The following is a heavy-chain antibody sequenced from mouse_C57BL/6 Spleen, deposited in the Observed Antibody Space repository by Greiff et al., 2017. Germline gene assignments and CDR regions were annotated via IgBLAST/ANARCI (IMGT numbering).Heavy chain of an antibody. Sequence: QVQLQQPGAELVKPGASVKLSCKASGYTFTSYGMHWVQQRPGRGLAWIGRIDPNSGGPTYNEKFKSKATLTVDKPTSTAYMQLSSLTSEDSAVYYCARGMVRWYFDVWGTGTTVTVSS. J-gene: IGHJ1*03. V-gene: IGHV1-72*01. CDR2: IDPNSGGP. D-gene: IGHD2-1*01. CDR1: GYTFTSYG. CDR3: ARGMVRWYFDV.